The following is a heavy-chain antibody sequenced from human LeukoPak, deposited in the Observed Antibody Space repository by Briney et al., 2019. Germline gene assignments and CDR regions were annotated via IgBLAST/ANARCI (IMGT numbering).Heavy chain of an antibody. D-gene: IGHD2-2*01. Sequence: SETLSLTCTVSGGSISSYYWSWIRQPPGKGLEWIGYIYYSGSTNYNPSLKSRVTISVDTSKNQFSLKLNSVTAADTTVYYCARLSCTTTSCHFDYWGQGTLVTVSS. V-gene: IGHV4-59*08. J-gene: IGHJ4*02. CDR3: ARLSCTTTSCHFDY. CDR2: IYYSGST. CDR1: GGSISSYY.